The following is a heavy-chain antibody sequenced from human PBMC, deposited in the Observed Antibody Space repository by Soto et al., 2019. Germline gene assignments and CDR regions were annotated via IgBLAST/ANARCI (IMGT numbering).Heavy chain of an antibody. J-gene: IGHJ6*02. CDR3: ARRLYSYGYVDYYYGMDV. V-gene: IGHV5-51*01. D-gene: IGHD5-18*01. Sequence: GESLKISCKGSGYSFTSYWIGWVRQMPGKGLEWMGIIYPGDSDTRYSPSFQGQVTISADKSISTAYLQWSSLRASDTAMYYCARRLYSYGYVDYYYGMDVWGQGTTVTVSS. CDR1: GYSFTSYW. CDR2: IYPGDSDT.